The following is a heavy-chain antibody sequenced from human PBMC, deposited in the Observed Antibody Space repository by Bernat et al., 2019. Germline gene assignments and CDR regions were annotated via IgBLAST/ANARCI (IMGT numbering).Heavy chain of an antibody. Sequence: EVQLLESGGGLVQPGRSLRLSCAASGFTFNSHAMSWVRRAPGRGLEWVSTISESGGNTYYADSVKGRFTISRDNSKNTVYLQMNSLRDEDTAVYLCAKEGGNGWFPTKSCFDSWGQGTVVTVSS. D-gene: IGHD2-15*01. CDR1: GFTFNSHA. CDR2: ISESGGNT. V-gene: IGHV3-23*01. J-gene: IGHJ5*01. CDR3: AKEGGNGWFPTKSCFDS.